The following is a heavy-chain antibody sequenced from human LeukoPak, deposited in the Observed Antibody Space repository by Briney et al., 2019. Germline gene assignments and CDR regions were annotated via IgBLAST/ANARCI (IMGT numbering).Heavy chain of an antibody. V-gene: IGHV4-39*01. CDR3: ARVFNYYDSSGYTTHFDY. CDR1: DGSISSNSYY. Sequence: SETLSLTCTVSDGSISSNSYYWGWIRQPPGKGLEWIGSISYSGRTYYNPSLESRVTISVDASKNQFSLELNSVTAADTAVYYCARVFNYYDSSGYTTHFDYWGQGTLVTVSS. CDR2: ISYSGRT. J-gene: IGHJ4*02. D-gene: IGHD3-22*01.